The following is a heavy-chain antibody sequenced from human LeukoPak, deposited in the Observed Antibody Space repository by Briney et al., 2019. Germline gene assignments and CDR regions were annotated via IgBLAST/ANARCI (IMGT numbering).Heavy chain of an antibody. CDR2: ISGDGGST. Sequence: GGSLRLSCAASGFTFDDYAMRWVRQATGRGVEWVSLISGDGGSTYYADSVKGRFTISRDNSKNSLYLQMNSLRTEDTALYYCAKSRGYSYGRGYYYYGMDVWGQGTTVTVSS. CDR1: GFTFDDYA. CDR3: AKSRGYSYGRGYYYYGMDV. J-gene: IGHJ6*02. V-gene: IGHV3-43*02. D-gene: IGHD5-18*01.